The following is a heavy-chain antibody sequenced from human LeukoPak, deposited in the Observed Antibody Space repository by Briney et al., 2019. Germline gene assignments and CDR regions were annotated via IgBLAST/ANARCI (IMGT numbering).Heavy chain of an antibody. CDR2: INYSGTT. CDR3: ARHRTLRAVAGVRGWFDP. CDR1: GGSISSSTYY. Sequence: SETLSLTCTVSGGSISSSTYYWGWIRQPPGKGLEWIGSINYSGTTYYNPSLKSRVTISVDTSKNQFSLKLSSVTAADTAVYYCARHRTLRAVAGVRGWFDPWGQGTLVTVSS. J-gene: IGHJ5*02. V-gene: IGHV4-39*01. D-gene: IGHD6-19*01.